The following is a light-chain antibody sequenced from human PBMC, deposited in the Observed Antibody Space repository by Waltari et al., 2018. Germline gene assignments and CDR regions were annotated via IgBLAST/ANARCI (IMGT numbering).Light chain of an antibody. Sequence: EIVLTQSPATLSLSPGERATLSCRASQSVTTYLDWHQQKPGQAPRVLIYDASTRATGIPGRCSGSGSGTDFTLTISSLEPEDFAVYYCHQRSSWPWTFGQGTKVEI. CDR2: DAS. CDR3: HQRSSWPWT. J-gene: IGKJ1*01. V-gene: IGKV3-11*01. CDR1: QSVTTY.